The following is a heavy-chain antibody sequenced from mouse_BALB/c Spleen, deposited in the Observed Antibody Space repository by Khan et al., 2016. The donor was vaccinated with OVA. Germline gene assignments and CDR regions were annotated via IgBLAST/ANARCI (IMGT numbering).Heavy chain of an antibody. CDR3: VRGRDD. J-gene: IGHJ3*01. D-gene: IGHD2-3*01. CDR2: ISYSGSI. CDR1: GYSITSVYA. V-gene: IGHV3-2*02. Sequence: EVQLQESGPGLVKPSLSLSLTCTATGYSITSVYARNWIRQFPGHKLEWMGFISYSGSISYTPSLKGRITITRDTSKNQFFLQLNSVTTEDTATYFCVRGRDDWGQGTLVTVSA.